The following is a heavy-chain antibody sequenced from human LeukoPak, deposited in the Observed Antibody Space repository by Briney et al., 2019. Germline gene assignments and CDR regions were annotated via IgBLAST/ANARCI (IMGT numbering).Heavy chain of an antibody. V-gene: IGHV4-59*01. CDR1: GGSISSYY. CDR2: IYYSGST. D-gene: IGHD3-22*01. J-gene: IGHJ3*02. CDR3: ASANYYDSSGHDAFDI. Sequence: SETLSLTCTVSGGSISSYYWSWIRQPPGKGLEWIGYIYYSGSTNYNPSLKSRVTISADTSKNQFSLKLSSVTAADTAVYCCASANYYDSSGHDAFDIWGQGTMVTVSS.